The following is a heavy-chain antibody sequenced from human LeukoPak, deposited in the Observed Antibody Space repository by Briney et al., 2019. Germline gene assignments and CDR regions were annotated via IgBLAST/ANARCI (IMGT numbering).Heavy chain of an antibody. J-gene: IGHJ4*02. Sequence: PGGSLRLSCAASGFTFSDYLMSWVRQAPGKGLEWVANIKQDGSEKYYVDSVKGRFTISRDNAKNSLYLQMNSLRAEDTAVYYCAGGPRLYSSSPIAAFDYWGQGTLVTVSS. CDR2: IKQDGSEK. D-gene: IGHD6-6*01. CDR3: AGGPRLYSSSPIAAFDY. CDR1: GFTFSDYL. V-gene: IGHV3-7*01.